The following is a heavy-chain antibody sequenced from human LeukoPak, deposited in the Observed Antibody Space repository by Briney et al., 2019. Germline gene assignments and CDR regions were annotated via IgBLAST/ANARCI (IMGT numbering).Heavy chain of an antibody. CDR1: GFTVSSNY. V-gene: IGHV3-66*01. CDR3: AKDQGYLLRYDFLDY. J-gene: IGHJ4*02. CDR2: IYSGGST. D-gene: IGHD3-3*01. Sequence: QTGGSLRLSCAASGFTVSSNYMSWVRQAPGKGLEWVSVIYSGGSTYYADSVKGRFTISRDNSKNTLYLQMNSLRAEDTAVYYCAKDQGYLLRYDFLDYWGQGTLVTVSS.